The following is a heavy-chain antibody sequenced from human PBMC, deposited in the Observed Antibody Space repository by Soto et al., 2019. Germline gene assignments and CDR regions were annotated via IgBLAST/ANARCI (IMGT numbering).Heavy chain of an antibody. CDR1: GGSFSGYY. V-gene: IGHV4-34*01. CDR2: TNHSGST. J-gene: IGHJ5*01. Sequence: PSETLSLTCAVYGGSFSGYYWSWIRQPPGKGLEWIGETNHSGSTNYNPSLKSRVTISVDTSKNQFSLKLSSVTAADTAVYYCARVSSSSSESWFDSWGKGTLVTVAS. D-gene: IGHD6-6*01. CDR3: ARVSSSSSESWFDS.